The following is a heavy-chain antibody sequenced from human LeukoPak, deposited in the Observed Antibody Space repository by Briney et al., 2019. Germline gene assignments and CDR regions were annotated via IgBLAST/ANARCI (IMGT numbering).Heavy chain of an antibody. CDR2: INTNTGNP. CDR1: GYTFTSYA. V-gene: IGHV7-4-1*02. Sequence: ASVKVSCKASGYTFTSYAMNWVRQAPGQGLEWMGWINTNTGNPTYAQGFTGRFVFSLDTSVSTAYLQISSLKAEDTAVYYCARVRKWGDVVAADAFDIWGQGTMVTVSS. CDR3: ARVRKWGDVVAADAFDI. D-gene: IGHD5-12*01. J-gene: IGHJ3*02.